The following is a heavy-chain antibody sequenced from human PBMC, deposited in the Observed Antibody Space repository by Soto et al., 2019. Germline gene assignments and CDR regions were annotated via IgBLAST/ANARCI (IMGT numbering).Heavy chain of an antibody. CDR1: GFTFVGYW. D-gene: IGHD2-15*01. J-gene: IGHJ4*02. Sequence: EVQLVESGGGLVQPGGSLRLSCAASGFTFVGYWMSWVRQAPGKGLEWVANINQDGSEKYYVDSVKGRFTISRDNAKNSLCLQMDSPRADDTAVDCCALDRGFGGGSCSNLAYWGEGTVFTATS. CDR3: ALDRGFGGGSCSNLAY. V-gene: IGHV3-7*03. CDR2: INQDGSEK.